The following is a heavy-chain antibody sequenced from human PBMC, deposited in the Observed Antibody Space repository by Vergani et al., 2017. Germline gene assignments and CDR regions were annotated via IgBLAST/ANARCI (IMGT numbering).Heavy chain of an antibody. D-gene: IGHD2-8*01. Sequence: EVQLVESGGGLVQPGGSLRLSCAASGFTFSSYWMHWVRQAPGKGLVWVSRINSDGSSTSYADSVKGRFTISRDNSKNTLYLQMNNLRAADTAVYYCARSGYCAHGVCYMTYYYYMDVWGKGTAVTVSS. CDR1: GFTFSSYW. CDR2: INSDGSST. V-gene: IGHV3-74*01. CDR3: ARSGYCAHGVCYMTYYYYMDV. J-gene: IGHJ6*03.